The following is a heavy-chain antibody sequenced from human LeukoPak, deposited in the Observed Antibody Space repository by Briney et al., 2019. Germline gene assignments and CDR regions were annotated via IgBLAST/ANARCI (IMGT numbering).Heavy chain of an antibody. CDR1: GYTFTSNY. CDR3: ARAYGSGSYLTSTFDY. CDR2: INPNSGGT. V-gene: IGHV1-2*02. J-gene: IGHJ4*02. D-gene: IGHD3-10*01. Sequence: ASVKVSCKAFGYTFTSNYMHWVRQAPGQGLEWMGWINPNSGGTNYAQKFQGRVTMTRDTSISTAYMELSRLRSDDTAVYYCARAYGSGSYLTSTFDYWGQGTLVTVSS.